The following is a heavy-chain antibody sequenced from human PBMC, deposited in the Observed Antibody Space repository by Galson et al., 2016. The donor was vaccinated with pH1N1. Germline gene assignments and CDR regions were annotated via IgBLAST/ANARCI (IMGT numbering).Heavy chain of an antibody. V-gene: IGHV3-48*03. Sequence: SLRLSCAASGFTFGSYEMNWVRQAPGKGLEWVSYISSSGSTIYYADSVKGRFTISRDNAKNSLDLQMNSLRAEDTAVYYCARNSIFGVVIKMYGMDVWGQGTTVTVSS. J-gene: IGHJ6*02. CDR1: GFTFGSYE. CDR2: ISSSGSTI. D-gene: IGHD3-3*01. CDR3: ARNSIFGVVIKMYGMDV.